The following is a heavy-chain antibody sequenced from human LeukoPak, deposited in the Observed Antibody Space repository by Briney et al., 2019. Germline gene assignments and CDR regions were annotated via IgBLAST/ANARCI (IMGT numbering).Heavy chain of an antibody. Sequence: SETLSLTCTVSGGSISSYYWSWIRQPAGKGLEWIGRIYTSGSTNYNPSLKSRVTMSVDTSKNQFSLKLSSVTAADTAVYYCARLTSVSYDIAKGWFDPWGQGTLVTVSS. D-gene: IGHD3-9*01. CDR3: ARLTSVSYDIAKGWFDP. V-gene: IGHV4-4*07. CDR2: IYTSGST. CDR1: GGSISSYY. J-gene: IGHJ5*02.